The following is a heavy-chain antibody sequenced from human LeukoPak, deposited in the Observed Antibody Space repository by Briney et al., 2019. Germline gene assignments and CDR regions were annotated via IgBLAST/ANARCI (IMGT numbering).Heavy chain of an antibody. CDR2: INPNSGGT. D-gene: IGHD2-21*02. CDR3: ARDFNCDGDCSTGMFSY. V-gene: IGHV1-2*02. J-gene: IGHJ4*02. Sequence: ASVKVSCKASGYTFTGYYMHWVRQAPGQGLEWMGWINPNSGGTNYAQKFQGRVTMTRDTSISTAYMELSRLRSDDTAVYYCARDFNCDGDCSTGMFSYWGQGTLVTVSS. CDR1: GYTFTGYY.